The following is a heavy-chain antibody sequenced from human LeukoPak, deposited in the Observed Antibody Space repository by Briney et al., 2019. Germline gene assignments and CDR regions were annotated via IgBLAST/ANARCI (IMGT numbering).Heavy chain of an antibody. CDR1: GYTFTGYY. CDR3: ARDPTAAAGRGY. CDR2: INPNSGGT. D-gene: IGHD6-13*01. J-gene: IGHJ4*02. V-gene: IGHV1-2*02. Sequence: ASVKVSCKASGYTFTGYYMHWVRQAPGQGLEWMGWINPNSGGTNYAQKFQGRVTMTRDTSISTAYMELSRLRSDDTAVYYCARDPTAAAGRGYWGQGTLVTVSS.